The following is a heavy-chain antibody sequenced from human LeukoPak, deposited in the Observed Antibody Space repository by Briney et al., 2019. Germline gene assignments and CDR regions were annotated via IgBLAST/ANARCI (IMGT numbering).Heavy chain of an antibody. D-gene: IGHD5-18*01. Sequence: GGSLRLSCAASGFTFSSYATHWVRQAPGKGLEWVAVISYDGSNKYYADSVKGRFTISRDNSKNTLYLQMNSLRAEDTAVYYCARDRGTASDYWGQGTLVTVSS. CDR3: ARDRGTASDY. CDR2: ISYDGSNK. V-gene: IGHV3-30-3*01. J-gene: IGHJ4*02. CDR1: GFTFSSYA.